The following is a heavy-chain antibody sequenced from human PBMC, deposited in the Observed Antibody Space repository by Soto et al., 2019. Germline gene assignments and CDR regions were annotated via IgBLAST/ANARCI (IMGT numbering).Heavy chain of an antibody. J-gene: IGHJ4*02. V-gene: IGHV3-15*01. Sequence: GGSLRLSCAASGFTFSNAWMSWVRQAPGKGLEWVGRIKSKTDGGTTDYAAPVKGRFTISRDDSKNTLYLQMNSLKTEDTAVYYCTTLYCSGGSCYRVYWGQGTLVTVSS. CDR2: IKSKTDGGTT. CDR1: GFTFSNAW. CDR3: TTLYCSGGSCYRVY. D-gene: IGHD2-15*01.